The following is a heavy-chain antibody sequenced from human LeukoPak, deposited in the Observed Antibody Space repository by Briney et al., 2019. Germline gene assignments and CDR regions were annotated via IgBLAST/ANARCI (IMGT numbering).Heavy chain of an antibody. J-gene: IGHJ3*02. CDR2: INPNSGGT. V-gene: IGHV1-2*02. D-gene: IGHD1-26*01. CDR1: GYTFTGYY. Sequence: ASVKVSCKASGYTFTGYYMHWVRPAPGQGLAWMGWINPNSGGTNYAQKFQGRVTMTRDTSISTAYMELSRLRSDDTAVYYCARAVRSYDAFDIWGQGTMVTVSS. CDR3: ARAVRSYDAFDI.